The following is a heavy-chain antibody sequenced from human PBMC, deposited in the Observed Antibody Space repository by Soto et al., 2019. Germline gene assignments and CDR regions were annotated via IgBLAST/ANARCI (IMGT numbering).Heavy chain of an antibody. V-gene: IGHV1-2*02. D-gene: IGHD3-10*01. CDR3: ARAFGRSFYYFDY. CDR2: INPNSGGT. CDR1: GYTFTGYY. J-gene: IGHJ4*02. Sequence: ASVKASCKASGYTFTGYYMHWVRQAPGQGLEWMGWINPNSGGTNYAQKFQGRVTMTRDTSISTAYMELSRLRSDDTAVYYCARAFGRSFYYFDYWGQGTLVTVSS.